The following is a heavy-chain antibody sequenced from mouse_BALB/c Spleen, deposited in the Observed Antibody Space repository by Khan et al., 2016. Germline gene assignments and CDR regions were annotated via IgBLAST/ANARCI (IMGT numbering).Heavy chain of an antibody. D-gene: IGHD2-4*01. CDR1: GFSVTGFP. CDR2: IWGGGST. J-gene: IGHJ3*01. CDR3: DSEGDYVGGFAY. V-gene: IGHV2-6-7*01. Sequence: QVQLKESGPGLVAPSQSLSITCTVSGFSVTGFPVNWVRQSPGKGLEWLGVIWGGGSTDYDPALKSRLSITKDDSNVQVSLQMNSMQSEDADRDSWDSEGDYVGGFAYWGQGTMVHVSA.